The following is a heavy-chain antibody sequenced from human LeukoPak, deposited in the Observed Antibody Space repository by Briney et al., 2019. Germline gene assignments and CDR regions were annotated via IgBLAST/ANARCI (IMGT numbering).Heavy chain of an antibody. CDR3: ARWGGTRQYYFDY. CDR2: ISGSGGST. CDR1: GFTFSSYA. D-gene: IGHD1-1*01. Sequence: GGSLRLSCAASGFTFSSYAMSWVRQAPGKGLEWVSGISGSGGSTYYADSVKGRFTISRDDSKNTLYLQMNFLKSEDTAVYYCARWGGTRQYYFDYWGQGTLVTVSS. J-gene: IGHJ4*02. V-gene: IGHV3-23*01.